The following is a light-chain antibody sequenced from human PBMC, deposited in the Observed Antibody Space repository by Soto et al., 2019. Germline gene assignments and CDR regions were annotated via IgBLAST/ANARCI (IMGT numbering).Light chain of an antibody. CDR1: HTITSH. Sequence: EIVMTQSPATLSVSPGETATLSCRASHTITSHIAWYQQQPGQAPRLLMHDASARATGIPARFSASGSGTEFTLTISSMKSEDFAFYYFQQYYYWWTFGQGTKVEIK. CDR3: QQYYYWWT. CDR2: DAS. V-gene: IGKV3-15*01. J-gene: IGKJ1*01.